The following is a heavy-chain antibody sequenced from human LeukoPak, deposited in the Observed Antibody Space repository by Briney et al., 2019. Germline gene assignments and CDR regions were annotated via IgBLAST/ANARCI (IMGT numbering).Heavy chain of an antibody. Sequence: SQTLSLTWTVTGGSVSSGDYYWSWIRQTQGKGLEWIGYIYYSGSTYYNPSLKSRVTISVDTSKNQFSLKRSSVTAADTAVYYCARPTVSYYYYYMDVWGKGTTVTVSS. CDR1: GGSVSSGDYY. J-gene: IGHJ6*03. CDR2: IYYSGST. CDR3: ARPTVSYYYYYMDV. D-gene: IGHD4-11*01. V-gene: IGHV4-30-4*08.